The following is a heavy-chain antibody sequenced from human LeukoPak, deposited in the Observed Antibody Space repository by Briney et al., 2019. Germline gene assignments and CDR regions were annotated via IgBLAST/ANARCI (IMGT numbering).Heavy chain of an antibody. CDR2: IRSKAYRGTT. D-gene: IGHD5-18*01. J-gene: IGHJ6*02. CDR3: ARGPIQLWIHNAMDV. CDR1: GFTFGDHA. V-gene: IGHV3-49*04. Sequence: GGSLRLSCTGSGFTFGDHAMSWVRQAPGKGLEWVGFIRSKAYRGTTEYAASVRGRFTISRDDSASIAYQQMSSLKTEDTAVYYCARGPIQLWIHNAMDVWGQGTTVTVSS.